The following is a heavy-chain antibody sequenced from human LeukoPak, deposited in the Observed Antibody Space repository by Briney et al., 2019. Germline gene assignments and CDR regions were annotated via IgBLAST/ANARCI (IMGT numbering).Heavy chain of an antibody. CDR2: IYYSGST. V-gene: IGHV4-39*07. J-gene: IGHJ5*02. D-gene: IGHD4-23*01. CDR1: GGSISSSSYY. CDR3: PRASGGTSGVFPS. Sequence: SETLSLTCTVSGGSISSSSYYWGWIRQPPGKGLEWIGSIYYSGSTYYNPSLKSRVTISVDTSKNQFSLKLSSVTAADTAVNYCPRASGGTSGVFPSWCQGPLVPVSS.